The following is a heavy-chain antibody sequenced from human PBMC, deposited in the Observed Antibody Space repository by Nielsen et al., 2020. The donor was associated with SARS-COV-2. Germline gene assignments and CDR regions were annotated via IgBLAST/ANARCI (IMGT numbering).Heavy chain of an antibody. CDR1: GFTVSRNY. CDR2: IHEDGSS. Sequence: GGSLRLSCAASGFTVSRNYMSWVRQAPGKGLAWVSVIHEDGSSYYADSVEGRFTISRDNPKNILDLHMNSLRAEDTAVYYCVRDKDSTTENLRMDVWGQGTTVTVSS. J-gene: IGHJ6*02. CDR3: VRDKDSTTENLRMDV. V-gene: IGHV3-53*01. D-gene: IGHD4-17*01.